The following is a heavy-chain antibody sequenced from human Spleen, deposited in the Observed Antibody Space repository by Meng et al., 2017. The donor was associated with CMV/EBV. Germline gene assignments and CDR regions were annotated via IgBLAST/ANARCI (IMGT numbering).Heavy chain of an antibody. V-gene: IGHV3-7*03. Sequence: GESLKISCAASGFTFRTYWMIWVRQAPGKGLEWVANIKQDGSETYYVDSVKGRFTISRDNAKNSLYLQMNSLRAEDTALYYCARRVYDSSGHSDYWGQGTLVTVSS. CDR1: GFTFRTYW. CDR2: IKQDGSET. J-gene: IGHJ4*02. CDR3: ARRVYDSSGHSDY. D-gene: IGHD3-22*01.